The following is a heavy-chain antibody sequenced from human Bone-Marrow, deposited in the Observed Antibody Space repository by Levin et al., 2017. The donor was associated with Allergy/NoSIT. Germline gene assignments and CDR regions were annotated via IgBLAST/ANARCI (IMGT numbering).Heavy chain of an antibody. CDR3: ARGFLIATSGSVDY. CDR2: ISSGGTIT. D-gene: IGHD2-15*01. V-gene: IGHV3-48*02. Sequence: LSLTCAASGFFFNRHSMNWVRQAPGKGLEWISYISSGGTITYYADSVKGRFTISRDNVKNSLYLQMKSLRDEDTSVYYCARGFLIATSGSVDYWGQGTLVTVSS. CDR1: GFFFNRHS. J-gene: IGHJ4*02.